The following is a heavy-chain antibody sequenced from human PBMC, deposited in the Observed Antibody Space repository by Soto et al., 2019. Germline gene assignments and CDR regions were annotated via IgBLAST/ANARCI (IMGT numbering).Heavy chain of an antibody. J-gene: IGHJ4*02. D-gene: IGHD3-16*01. CDR2: IYSGGNT. CDR3: ARSWGYLDY. Sequence: EVQVVESGGGLIQPGGSLRLSCAASGFIVSSNYMGWVRQAPGKGLECVSVIYSGGNTDYADSVKGRFTISRDNSKNTLYLQMNSLRAEDTAMYYCARSWGYLDYWGQGTLVTVSS. CDR1: GFIVSSNY. V-gene: IGHV3-53*01.